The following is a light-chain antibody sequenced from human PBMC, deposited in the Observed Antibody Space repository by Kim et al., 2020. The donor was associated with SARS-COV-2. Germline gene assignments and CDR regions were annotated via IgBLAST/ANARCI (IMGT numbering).Light chain of an antibody. Sequence: QSALTQPPSASGSPGQSVTISCTGTSSDVGGYNDVSWYQQRPGKAPKLMIHEVSERPSGVPDRFSGSKSGNTASLTVSGLQAEDEADYYCTSYAGSHKFAFGTGTKVTVL. CDR3: TSYAGSHKFA. CDR1: SSDVGGYND. J-gene: IGLJ1*01. V-gene: IGLV2-8*01. CDR2: EVS.